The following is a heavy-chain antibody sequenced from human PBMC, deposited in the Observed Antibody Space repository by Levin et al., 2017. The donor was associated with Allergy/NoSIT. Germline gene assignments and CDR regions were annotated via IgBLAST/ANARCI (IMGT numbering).Heavy chain of an antibody. J-gene: IGHJ4*02. CDR3: AKGSYCSAGTCYSRLGY. D-gene: IGHD2-15*01. V-gene: IGHV3-23*01. CDR2: IIVSGDAT. Sequence: GFSLLLSFSSSFFPFLLSFLLFFLPSPFPFLSFFSGIIVSGDATYYADSVRGRFTISRDNSKNMLSLQMNSLRAEDTALYYCAKGSYCSAGTCYSRLGYWGQGTLVTVSS. CDR1: FFPFLLSF.